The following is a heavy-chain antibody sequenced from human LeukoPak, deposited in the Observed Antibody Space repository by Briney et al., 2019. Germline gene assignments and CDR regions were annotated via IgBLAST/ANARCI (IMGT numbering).Heavy chain of an antibody. Sequence: GGSLRLSCAASGFTFSSYSMNWVRQAPGKGLGWVSSISSSSSYIYYADSVKGRFTISRDNAKNSLYLQMNSLRAEDTAVYYCARDRGYSYGLPYCFDYWGQGTLVTVSS. CDR2: ISSSSSYI. D-gene: IGHD5-18*01. CDR3: ARDRGYSYGLPYCFDY. CDR1: GFTFSSYS. J-gene: IGHJ4*02. V-gene: IGHV3-21*01.